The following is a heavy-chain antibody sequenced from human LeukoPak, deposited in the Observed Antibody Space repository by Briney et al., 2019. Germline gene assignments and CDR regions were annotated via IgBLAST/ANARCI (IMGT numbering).Heavy chain of an antibody. D-gene: IGHD6-13*01. CDR2: ISAYYGNT. CDR3: VSTPGYSSSWYTYFQH. CDR1: GYTFTSYG. Sequence: ASVKVSCTASGYTFTSYGISWVRQAPGQGLEWMGRISAYYGNTNYAQKLQGRVTMTTDTSTSTAYKELRSLRSDDTAVYYCVSTPGYSSSWYTYFQHWGQGTLVTVSS. J-gene: IGHJ1*01. V-gene: IGHV1-18*01.